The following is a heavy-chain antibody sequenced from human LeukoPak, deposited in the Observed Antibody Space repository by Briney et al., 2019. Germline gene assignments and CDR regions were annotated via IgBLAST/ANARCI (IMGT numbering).Heavy chain of an antibody. Sequence: PGGSLRLSCAASGFTFSSYSTNWVRQAPGKGLEWVSSISSSSSYIYYADSVKGRFTISRDNAKNSLYLQMNSLRAEDTAVYYCARGPGGYCSSTSCYTVYWGQGTLVTVSS. CDR3: ARGPGGYCSSTSCYTVY. CDR2: ISSSSSYI. V-gene: IGHV3-21*01. D-gene: IGHD2-2*02. J-gene: IGHJ4*02. CDR1: GFTFSSYS.